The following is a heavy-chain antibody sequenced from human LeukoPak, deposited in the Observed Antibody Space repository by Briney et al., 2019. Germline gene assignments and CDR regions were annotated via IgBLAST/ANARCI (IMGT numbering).Heavy chain of an antibody. Sequence: ASVKVSCKASGYTFTGYYMYWVRQAPGQGLEWMGWINPNSGGTNYAQKFQGRVTMTRDMSTSTVYMELSSLRSEDTAVYYCARESRGITFRRIDPWGQGTLVTVSS. V-gene: IGHV1-2*02. CDR3: ARESRGITFRRIDP. J-gene: IGHJ5*02. D-gene: IGHD3-16*01. CDR2: INPNSGGT. CDR1: GYTFTGYY.